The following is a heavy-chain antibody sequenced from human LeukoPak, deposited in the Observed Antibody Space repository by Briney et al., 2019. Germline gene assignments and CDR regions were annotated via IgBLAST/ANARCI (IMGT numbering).Heavy chain of an antibody. Sequence: ASVKVSCKASGYTFTSYDIHWVRQATGQGLEWMGWMNPNSGNTGYAQKFQGRVTMTRNTSISTAYMELSSLRSEDTAVYYCARPELWPSPVLYSWGQGTLVTVSS. D-gene: IGHD5-18*01. V-gene: IGHV1-8*01. CDR2: MNPNSGNT. J-gene: IGHJ4*02. CDR1: GYTFTSYD. CDR3: ARPELWPSPVLYS.